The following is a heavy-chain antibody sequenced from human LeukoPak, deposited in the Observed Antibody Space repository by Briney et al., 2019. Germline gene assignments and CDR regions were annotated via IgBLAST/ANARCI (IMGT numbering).Heavy chain of an antibody. V-gene: IGHV3-15*01. Sequence: GGSLRLSCAASGFTFSNAWMSWVRRAPGKGPEWVGRIKSKTDGGTTDYAAPVKGRFTISRDDSKNTLYLQMNSLKTEDTAVYYCTTFIPLWSNFDYWGQGTLVTVSS. CDR3: TTFIPLWSNFDY. CDR2: IKSKTDGGTT. D-gene: IGHD3-10*01. CDR1: GFTFSNAW. J-gene: IGHJ4*02.